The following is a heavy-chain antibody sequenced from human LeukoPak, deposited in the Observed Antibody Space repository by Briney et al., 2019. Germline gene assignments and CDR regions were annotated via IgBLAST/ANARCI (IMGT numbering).Heavy chain of an antibody. V-gene: IGHV4-61*02. Sequence: SQTLSLTCTVSGGSISSGSYYWSWIRQPAGKGLEWIGRIYTSGSTNYNPSLKSRVTISVDTSKNQFSLKLSSVTAADTAVYYCARERGTRSVGATIDYWGQGTLVTVSS. J-gene: IGHJ4*02. D-gene: IGHD1-26*01. CDR3: ARERGTRSVGATIDY. CDR2: IYTSGST. CDR1: GGSISSGSYY.